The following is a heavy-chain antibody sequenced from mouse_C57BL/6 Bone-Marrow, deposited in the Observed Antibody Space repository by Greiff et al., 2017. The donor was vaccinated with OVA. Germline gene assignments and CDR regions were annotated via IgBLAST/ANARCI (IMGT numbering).Heavy chain of an antibody. D-gene: IGHD2-2*01. CDR2: IYPGNSDT. CDR1: GYTFTSYW. V-gene: IGHV1-5*01. J-gene: IGHJ1*03. Sequence: EVQLVESGTVLARPGASVKMSCKTSGYTFTSYWMHWVKQRPGQGLEWIGAIYPGNSDTSYNQKFKGKAKLTAVTSASTAYMELSSLTNEDSAVYYCTKLWLEFPYWYFDVWGTGTTVTVSS. CDR3: TKLWLEFPYWYFDV.